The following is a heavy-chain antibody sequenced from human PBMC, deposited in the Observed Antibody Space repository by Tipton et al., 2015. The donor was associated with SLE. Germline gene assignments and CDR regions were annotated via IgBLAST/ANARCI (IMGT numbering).Heavy chain of an antibody. D-gene: IGHD3-9*01. CDR3: ARGDVRYSDSLSFYFDL. CDR1: GFTFSSFD. Sequence: SLRLSCSASGFTFSSFDMNWIRQTPGKGLEWVALVTNDGTSLTYADSVKGRFTISRDNSRDSLFLQMNSLRSEDTAVYFCARGDVRYSDSLSFYFDLGGHGTLVAVSS. J-gene: IGHJ1*01. V-gene: IGHV3-30-3*01. CDR2: VTNDGTSL.